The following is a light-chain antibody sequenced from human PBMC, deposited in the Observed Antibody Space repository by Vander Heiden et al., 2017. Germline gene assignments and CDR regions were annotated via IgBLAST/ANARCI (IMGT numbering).Light chain of an antibody. V-gene: IGKV1-39*01. CDR2: AAS. CDR1: QSISSY. J-gene: IGKJ3*01. Sequence: DIQMTQSPSSLSASVGSRVTITCRASQSISSYLNWYQQKPGKAPKLLIYAASSLQSGVPSRFSGSGSGTDFTLTSSSLQPEDFATYYCQQSYSTVFTFGHGTKVDIK. CDR3: QQSYSTVFT.